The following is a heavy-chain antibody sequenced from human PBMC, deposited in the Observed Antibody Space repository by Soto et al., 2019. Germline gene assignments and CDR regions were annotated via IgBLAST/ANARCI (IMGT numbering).Heavy chain of an antibody. V-gene: IGHV3-15*07. CDR3: TKDQGDSSGWPRGY. Sequence: GGSLRLSCAASGFTFSNAWMNWVRQAPGKGLEWVGRIKSKTDGGTTDYAAPVKGRFTISRDDSKNTLYLQMNSLKTEDTAVYYCTKDQGDSSGWPRGYWGQGTLVTVSS. J-gene: IGHJ4*02. CDR1: GFTFSNAW. CDR2: IKSKTDGGTT. D-gene: IGHD6-19*01.